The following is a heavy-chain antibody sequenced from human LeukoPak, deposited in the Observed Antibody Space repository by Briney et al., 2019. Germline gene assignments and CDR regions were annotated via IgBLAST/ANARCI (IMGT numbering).Heavy chain of an antibody. CDR3: ATFVLSGDDAFDI. J-gene: IGHJ3*02. CDR1: GFTFSDYY. V-gene: IGHV3-11*04. D-gene: IGHD6-6*01. CDR2: ISSSGSTI. Sequence: PGGSLRLSCAASGFTFSDYYMSWIRQAPGKGLEWVSYISSSGSTIYYADSVKGRFTISRDNAKNSLYLQMNSLRAEDTAVYYCATFVLSGDDAFDIWRQGTMVTVSS.